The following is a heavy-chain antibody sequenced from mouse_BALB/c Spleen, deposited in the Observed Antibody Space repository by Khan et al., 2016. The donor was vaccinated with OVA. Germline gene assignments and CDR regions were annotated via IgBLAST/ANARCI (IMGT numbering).Heavy chain of an antibody. D-gene: IGHD6-1*01. V-gene: IGHV2-3*01. J-gene: IGHJ4*01. CDR1: GFSLTNYG. Sequence: QVQLKESGPGLVAPSQSLSITCNVSGFSLTNYGVNWVRQPPGKGLEWLGVIWGDGSTNYHSALISRLSITKDNSKSQVFLKLNSLQTDDTATYYCAGFEASYYAMYYWGQGTSVTVSS. CDR2: IWGDGST. CDR3: AGFEASYYAMYY.